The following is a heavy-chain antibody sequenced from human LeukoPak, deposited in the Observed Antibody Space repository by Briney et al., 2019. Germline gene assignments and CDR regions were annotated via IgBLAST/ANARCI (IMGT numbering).Heavy chain of an antibody. CDR1: GGTFSSYV. J-gene: IGHJ5*02. CDR3: ARYEAAAGNWFDP. D-gene: IGHD6-13*01. CDR2: IIPIFGIA. V-gene: IGHV1-69*04. Sequence: ASVKVSCKASGGTFSSYVINWVRQAPGQGLEWMGRIIPIFGIANYAQKFQGRVTITADKSTSTAYMELSSLRSEDTAVYYCARYEAAAGNWFDPWGQGTLVTVSS.